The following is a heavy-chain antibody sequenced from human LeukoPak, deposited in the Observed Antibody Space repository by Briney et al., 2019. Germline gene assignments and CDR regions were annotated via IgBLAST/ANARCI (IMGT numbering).Heavy chain of an antibody. CDR2: IKQDGSEI. Sequence: GGSLRLSCAVSGVTFSSYCMYWVRQAPGKGLGWVANIKQDGSEIYYVDSVKGRFTISRDNTKNSLYLQMNSLRAEDAALYYCAAGDAMDYWGQGTLVSVSS. CDR1: GVTFSSYC. V-gene: IGHV3-7*01. J-gene: IGHJ4*02. CDR3: AAGDAMDY.